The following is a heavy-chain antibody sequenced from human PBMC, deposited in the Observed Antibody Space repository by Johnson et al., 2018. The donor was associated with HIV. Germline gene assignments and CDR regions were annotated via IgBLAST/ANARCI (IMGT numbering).Heavy chain of an antibody. CDR2: ISYDGSDK. V-gene: IGHV3-30*03. CDR1: GFTFSSYG. CDR3: ARVGDSSSSLGAFDI. Sequence: QVQLVESGGGVVQPGRSLRLSCAASGFTFSSYGMHWVRQAPGKGLEWVAVISYDGSDKYYADSVKGRFTISRDSSKNTLYLQMNSLRAEDTAVYYCARVGDSSSSLGAFDIWGQGTMVTVSS. J-gene: IGHJ3*02. D-gene: IGHD6-6*01.